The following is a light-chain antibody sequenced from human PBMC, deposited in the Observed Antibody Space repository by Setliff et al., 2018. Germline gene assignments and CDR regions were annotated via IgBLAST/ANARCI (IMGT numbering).Light chain of an antibody. Sequence: QSALTQPASVSGSPGQSITISCTGTSSDVGGYNYVSWYQQHPGKAPKLMIYDVSKRPSGVSNRFSGSKSGNTASLTISGLQAEDEADYYCSSYISSSTFVFGTGTK. CDR1: SSDVGGYNY. CDR2: DVS. J-gene: IGLJ1*01. V-gene: IGLV2-14*01. CDR3: SSYISSSTFV.